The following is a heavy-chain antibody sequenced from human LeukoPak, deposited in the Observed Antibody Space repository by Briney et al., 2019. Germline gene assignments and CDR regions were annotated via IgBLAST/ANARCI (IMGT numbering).Heavy chain of an antibody. CDR2: ISSSSSTI. Sequence: SGGSLRLSCAASGFTFCSYSMNWVGPAPGGGREGMSYISSSSSTIYYADSVKGRFTISRDNAKNPLYLQMDSLRDEDTAVYYCARDGYGDCPLGASKVGDYWGQGTLVTVSS. V-gene: IGHV3-48*02. D-gene: IGHD4-17*01. J-gene: IGHJ4*02. CDR3: ARDGYGDCPLGASKVGDY. CDR1: GFTFCSYS.